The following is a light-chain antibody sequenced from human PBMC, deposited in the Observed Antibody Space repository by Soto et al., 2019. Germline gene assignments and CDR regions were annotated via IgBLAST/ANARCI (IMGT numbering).Light chain of an antibody. V-gene: IGLV2-14*03. Sequence: VLTQPGSVSGSPGQPISICCIETSRDVGSHNCASWYQQHPGKAPKLLIYDVRNRPSGVSYRYSGSKSGNTASLAISWFQAEDEADYYCSLCTSSNTFVFGTGTKVTVL. CDR1: SRDVGSHNC. J-gene: IGLJ1*01. CDR2: DVR. CDR3: SLCTSSNTFV.